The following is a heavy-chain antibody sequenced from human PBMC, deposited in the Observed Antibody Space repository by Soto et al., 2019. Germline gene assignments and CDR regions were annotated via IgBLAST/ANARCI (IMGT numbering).Heavy chain of an antibody. J-gene: IGHJ2*01. V-gene: IGHV3-30*18. CDR3: AKGTSDYGDYGVVYWCFAL. Sequence: QVQLVESGGGVVQPGRSLRLSCAASGFTFSSYGMHWVRQAPGKGLEWVAVISYDGSNKYYADSVKGRFTISRDNSKNTLYMQMSSLRAEDTAVYYCAKGTSDYGDYGVVYWCFALCGRGTLVMVSS. CDR2: ISYDGSNK. CDR1: GFTFSSYG. D-gene: IGHD4-17*01.